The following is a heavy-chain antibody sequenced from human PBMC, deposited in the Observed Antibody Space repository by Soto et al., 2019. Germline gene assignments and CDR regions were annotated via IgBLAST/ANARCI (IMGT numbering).Heavy chain of an antibody. D-gene: IGHD5-18*01. CDR3: AREVPYGYSRFDY. CDR2: VNAGNDNT. J-gene: IGHJ4*02. CDR1: GYTFTNNI. V-gene: IGHV1-3*01. Sequence: QVHLVHSGAEVKQPGSSVKVSCKTSGYTFTNNIIHWVRQAAGQRLEWMGWVNAGNDNTKWSREFQGRLTLTKDTSATTAYMELSSLTSEDTAIYFCAREVPYGYSRFDYWGQGTLVTVSS.